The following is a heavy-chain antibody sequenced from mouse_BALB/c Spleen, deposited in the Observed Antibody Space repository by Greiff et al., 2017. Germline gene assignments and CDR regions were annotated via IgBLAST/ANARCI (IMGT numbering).Heavy chain of an antibody. CDR2: IDPENGDT. D-gene: IGHD2-3*01. CDR1: GFNIKDYY. V-gene: IGHV14-4*02. Sequence: EVQLQQSGAELVRPGASVKLSCTASGFNIKDYYMHWVKQRPEQGLEWIGWIDPENGDTEYAPKFQGKATMTADTSSNTAYLQLSSLTSEDTAVYYCKLEDGYSDAMDYWGQGTSVTVSS. CDR3: KLEDGYSDAMDY. J-gene: IGHJ4*01.